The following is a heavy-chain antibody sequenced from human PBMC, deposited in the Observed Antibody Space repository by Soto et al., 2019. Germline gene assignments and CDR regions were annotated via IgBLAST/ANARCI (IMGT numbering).Heavy chain of an antibody. D-gene: IGHD3-10*01. Sequence: SETLSLTCTVSGGSISSGGYHWSWIPQHPGKSLEWIGYIYYNGSTYYNPSLKNRVTISVDPSKNQFSLKLGFVTGAGRAVYYCEREANGWFGELLSYVSWFDPWGQGTLVTVSS. CDR3: EREANGWFGELLSYVSWFDP. J-gene: IGHJ5*02. CDR2: IYYNGST. CDR1: GGSISSGGYH. V-gene: IGHV4-31*03.